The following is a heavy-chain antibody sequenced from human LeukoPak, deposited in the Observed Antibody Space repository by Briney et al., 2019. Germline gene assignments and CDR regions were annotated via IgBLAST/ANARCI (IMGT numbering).Heavy chain of an antibody. CDR1: GYTFTRYA. Sequence: GASVKVSCKASGYTFTRYAMSWVRQAPGQGLEWMGWINTNTEDPTYAQGFTGRFVFSLDTSVSTAYLQISSLKAEDTAVYYCARHIVGSWLSFDSWGQGTLVTVSS. J-gene: IGHJ4*02. D-gene: IGHD6-13*01. CDR3: ARHIVGSWLSFDS. CDR2: INTNTEDP. V-gene: IGHV7-4-1*02.